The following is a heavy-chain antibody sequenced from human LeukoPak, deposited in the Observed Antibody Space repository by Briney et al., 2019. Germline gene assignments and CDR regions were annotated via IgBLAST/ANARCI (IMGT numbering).Heavy chain of an antibody. CDR3: ARRVASANDAFDI. CDR1: GFTFSSYS. CDR2: ISSYSNYI. Sequence: GGSLRLSCAASGFTFSSYSLNWVRQAPGKGLEWLSSISSYSNYIYYADSVKGRFTISRDNAKNSLHLQMNSLRAEDTAVYYCARRVASANDAFDIWGQGIMVTVSS. J-gene: IGHJ3*02. V-gene: IGHV3-21*01. D-gene: IGHD2-15*01.